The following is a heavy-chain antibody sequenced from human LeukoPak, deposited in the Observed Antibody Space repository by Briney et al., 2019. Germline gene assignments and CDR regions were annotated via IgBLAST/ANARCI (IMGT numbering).Heavy chain of an antibody. J-gene: IGHJ2*01. Sequence: SETLSLTCTVSGGSIFSYYFNWIRQPPGKGLEWIGYIYSNGITNYNPSLRSRGTISIAASKNQFSLRLRSVTAADTAIYYCARRAYYDTSGYYPASGYFDLWGRGTLVTVSS. V-gene: IGHV4-4*08. CDR3: ARRAYYDTSGYYPASGYFDL. CDR1: GGSIFSYY. D-gene: IGHD3-22*01. CDR2: IYSNGIT.